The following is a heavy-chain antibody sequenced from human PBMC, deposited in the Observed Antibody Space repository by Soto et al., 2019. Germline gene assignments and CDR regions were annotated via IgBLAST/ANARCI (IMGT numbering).Heavy chain of an antibody. V-gene: IGHV3-23*01. Sequence: EVQLLESGGGLVQAGGFLRLSCAASGFTFSSKSMSWVRQPLGKGLEWVSGISGSGGSTYYADSVKGRFTISRDNSKNTVFLQLNSLTVEDTAVYFCARDESSSMYYFAYWGHGTLVTVSS. CDR3: ARDESSSMYYFAY. CDR2: ISGSGGST. D-gene: IGHD6-13*01. J-gene: IGHJ4*01. CDR1: GFTFSSKS.